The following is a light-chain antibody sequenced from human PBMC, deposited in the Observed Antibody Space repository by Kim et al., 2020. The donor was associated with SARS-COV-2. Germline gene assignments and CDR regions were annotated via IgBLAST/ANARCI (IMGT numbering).Light chain of an antibody. Sequence: LSSGERAPLSCRANQNVDISLALYQQKPGQAPRLLVYGASNRATGIPARFSGSGSGTDFTLTISSLEPEDFAVYYCQQRSIWPPGSFGQGTKLEI. CDR2: GAS. CDR1: QNVDIS. J-gene: IGKJ2*04. V-gene: IGKV3-11*01. CDR3: QQRSIWPPGS.